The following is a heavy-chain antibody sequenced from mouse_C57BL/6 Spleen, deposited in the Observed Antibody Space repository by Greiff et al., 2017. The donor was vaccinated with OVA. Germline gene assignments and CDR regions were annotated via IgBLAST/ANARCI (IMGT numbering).Heavy chain of an antibody. CDR1: GYAFSSYW. V-gene: IGHV1-80*01. Sequence: VQLQESGAELVKPGASVKISCKASGYAFSSYWMNWVKQRPGQGLEWIGQIYPGDGDTNYNGKFKGKATLTADKSSSTAYMQLSSLTSKDSAVYFGARSYYGSSYDFDYWGQGTTLTVSS. CDR2: IYPGDGDT. CDR3: ARSYYGSSYDFDY. D-gene: IGHD1-1*01. J-gene: IGHJ2*01.